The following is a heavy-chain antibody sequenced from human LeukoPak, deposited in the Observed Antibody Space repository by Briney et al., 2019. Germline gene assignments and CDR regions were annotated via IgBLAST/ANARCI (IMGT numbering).Heavy chain of an antibody. D-gene: IGHD1-26*01. J-gene: IGHJ4*02. CDR3: GSGSSRYYFDY. CDR2: IYYSGST. Sequence: PSETLSLTCTVSGGSISSYYWSWIRQPPGKGLEWIGYIYYSGSTNYNPSLKSRVTISVDTSKNQFSLKLSSVTAADTAVYYCGSGSSRYYFDYWGQGTLVTVSS. V-gene: IGHV4-59*08. CDR1: GGSISSYY.